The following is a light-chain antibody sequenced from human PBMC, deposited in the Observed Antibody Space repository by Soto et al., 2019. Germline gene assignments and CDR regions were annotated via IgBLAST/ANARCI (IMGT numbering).Light chain of an antibody. CDR3: SPYTSSSTLKV. J-gene: IGLJ1*01. CDR2: DVS. CDR1: SSDVGGYNY. Sequence: QSVLTQPASVSGSPGQSITISCTGTSSDVGGYNYVSWYQQHPGKAPKLMIYDVSNRPSGVSNRLSGSKSGNTASLTISGLQAEDEADYYCSPYTSSSTLKVFGTGTKVTV. V-gene: IGLV2-14*01.